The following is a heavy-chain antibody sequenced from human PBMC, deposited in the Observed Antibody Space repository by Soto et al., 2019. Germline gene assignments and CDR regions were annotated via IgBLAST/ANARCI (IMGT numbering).Heavy chain of an antibody. Sequence: GGSLRLSCAASGFTFSDYYMSWIRQAPGKGLEWVSYISSSGSTIYYADSVKGRFTISRDNAKNSLYLQMNSLRAEDTAVYYCASSGITGTSTFDYWGQGTLVTVSS. CDR1: GFTFSDYY. CDR3: ASSGITGTSTFDY. V-gene: IGHV3-11*01. D-gene: IGHD1-20*01. J-gene: IGHJ4*02. CDR2: ISSSGSTI.